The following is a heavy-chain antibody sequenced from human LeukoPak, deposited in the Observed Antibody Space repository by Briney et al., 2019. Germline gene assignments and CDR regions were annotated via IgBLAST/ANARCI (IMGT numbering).Heavy chain of an antibody. D-gene: IGHD3-10*01. J-gene: IGHJ5*01. CDR1: GGSISSYY. V-gene: IGHV4-59*01. CDR2: IYYSGST. CDR3: ARAGVRGVIKYNWFDP. Sequence: ASETLSLTCTVSGGSISSYYWSWIRQPPGKGLEWIGYIYYSGSTNYNPSLKSRVTISVDTSKNQFSLKLSSVTAADTAVSYCARAGVRGVIKYNWFDPWGQGTLVTVSS.